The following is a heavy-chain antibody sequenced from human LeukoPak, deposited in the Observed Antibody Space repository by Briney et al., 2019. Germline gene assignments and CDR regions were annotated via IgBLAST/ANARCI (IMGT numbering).Heavy chain of an antibody. V-gene: IGHV3-13*04. Sequence: GGSLRLSCAASGFTFSSHDMHWVRQAAGKGLEWVSGFIPAGDRYYAESVKGRFTISRENAKSSLYLEMNSLRVGDTAVYHCVRGGVWGLSSNWLEAWGQGTLVVVSS. CDR2: FIPAGDR. D-gene: IGHD7-27*01. J-gene: IGHJ5*02. CDR1: GFTFSSHD. CDR3: VRGGVWGLSSNWLEA.